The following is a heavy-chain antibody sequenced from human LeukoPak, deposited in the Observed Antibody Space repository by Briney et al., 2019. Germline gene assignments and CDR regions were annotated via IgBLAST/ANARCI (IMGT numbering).Heavy chain of an antibody. J-gene: IGHJ5*02. V-gene: IGHV3-21*01. Sequence: PGGSLRLSCAASGFTFSSYSMNWVRQAPGKGLEWVSSISSSSSYIYYADSVKGRFTISRDNAKNSLYLQMNSLRAEDTAVYYCARDQSYYDILTGYTYNWFDPWGQGTLVTVSS. CDR2: ISSSSSYI. CDR1: GFTFSSYS. D-gene: IGHD3-9*01. CDR3: ARDQSYYDILTGYTYNWFDP.